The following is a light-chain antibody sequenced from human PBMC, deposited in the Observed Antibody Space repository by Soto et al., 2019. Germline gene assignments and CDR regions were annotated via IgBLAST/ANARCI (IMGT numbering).Light chain of an antibody. J-gene: IGLJ1*01. V-gene: IGLV2-14*01. CDR3: SSYTSSSTLYV. CDR1: SSDVGGYNY. Sequence: QSVLTQPASVSGSPGQSITLSCTGTSSDVGGYNYVSWYQQHPGKAPKLMIYDVSNRPSGVSNRFSGSKSGNTASLTISGLQAEDEADYYCSSYTSSSTLYVFRTGTKVTV. CDR2: DVS.